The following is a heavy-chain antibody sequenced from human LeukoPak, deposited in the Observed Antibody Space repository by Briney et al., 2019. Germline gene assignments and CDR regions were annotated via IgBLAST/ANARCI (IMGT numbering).Heavy chain of an antibody. Sequence: ASVKVSCKASGYTFTSYYMHWVRQAPGQGLEWMGIINPSGGSTSYAQKFQGRVTMTRDMSTSTVYMELSSLRSEDTAVYYCGRSLIMITFGGVIVNSYFDYWAQGTLVTVSS. D-gene: IGHD3-16*02. V-gene: IGHV1-46*01. CDR2: INPSGGST. CDR1: GYTFTSYY. J-gene: IGHJ4*02. CDR3: GRSLIMITFGGVIVNSYFDY.